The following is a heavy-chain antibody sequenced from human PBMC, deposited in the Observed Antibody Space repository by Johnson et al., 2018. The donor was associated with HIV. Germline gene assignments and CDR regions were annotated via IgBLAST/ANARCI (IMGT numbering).Heavy chain of an antibody. CDR2: IRYDGSNK. J-gene: IGHJ3*02. CDR3: AKGLKLGSGDDAFDI. CDR1: GFTFSSYG. V-gene: IGHV3-30*02. D-gene: IGHD7-27*01. Sequence: QMLLVESGGGLVKPGGSLRLSCAASGFTFSSYGMHWVRQAPGKGLEWVAFIRYDGSNKYYAASVKGRFTISRDNSKNTLYLQMNSLRAEYTAVYYCAKGLKLGSGDDAFDIWGQGTMVTVSS.